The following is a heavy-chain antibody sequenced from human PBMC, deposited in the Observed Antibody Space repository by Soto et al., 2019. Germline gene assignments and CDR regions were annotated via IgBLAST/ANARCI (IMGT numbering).Heavy chain of an antibody. Sequence: WETLCLTCTVSGGSISSDCWSWIRQPPGKGLEWIGYIYYSGSTNYNPSLKSRVTISVDTSKNEFSLKLSSVTAADTAVYYWARDLGPVWSGLVYCSGGCCYSWNSGMDVWGQGTTVTVPS. CDR3: ARDLGPVWSGLVYCSGGCCYSWNSGMDV. D-gene: IGHD2-15*01. CDR2: IYYSGST. J-gene: IGHJ6*02. CDR1: GGSISSDC. V-gene: IGHV4-59*12.